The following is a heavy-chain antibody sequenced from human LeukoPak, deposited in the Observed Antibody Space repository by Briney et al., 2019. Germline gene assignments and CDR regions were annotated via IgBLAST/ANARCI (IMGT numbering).Heavy chain of an antibody. CDR1: GGTFSSYA. CDR3: ARGVRGVQNWFDP. D-gene: IGHD3-10*01. Sequence: GSSVKVSCKASGGTFSSYAISWVRQAPGQGLEWMGGIIPIFGTANYAQKLQGRVTITADESTSTAYMELSSLRSEDTAVYYCARGVRGVQNWFDPWGQGALVTVSS. V-gene: IGHV1-69*01. J-gene: IGHJ5*02. CDR2: IIPIFGTA.